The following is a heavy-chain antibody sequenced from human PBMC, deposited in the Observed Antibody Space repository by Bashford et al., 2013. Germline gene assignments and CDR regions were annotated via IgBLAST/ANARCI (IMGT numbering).Heavy chain of an antibody. Sequence: SETLSLTCTVSGGSISSYYWSWIRQPPGKGLEWIGYIYYSGSTNYNPSLKSRVTISVDTSKNQFSLKLSSVTAADTAVYYCARTVRDYFDYWGQGTLVTVSS. J-gene: IGHJ4*02. V-gene: IGHV4-59*01. D-gene: IGHD6-6*01. CDR2: IYYSGST. CDR1: GGSISSYY. CDR3: ARTVRDYFDY.